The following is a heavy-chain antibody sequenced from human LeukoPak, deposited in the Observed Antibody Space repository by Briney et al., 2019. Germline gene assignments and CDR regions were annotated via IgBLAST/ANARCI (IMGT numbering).Heavy chain of an antibody. D-gene: IGHD2-15*01. J-gene: IGHJ6*02. V-gene: IGHV3-23*01. CDR2: ISGSGGST. Sequence: GGSLRLSCAASGFTFSSYAMSWVCQAPGKGLEWVSAISGSGGSTYYADSVKGRFTISRDNSKNTLYLQMNSLRAEDTAVYYCAYSLYYYYYGMDVWGQGTTVTVSS. CDR3: AYSLYYYYYGMDV. CDR1: GFTFSSYA.